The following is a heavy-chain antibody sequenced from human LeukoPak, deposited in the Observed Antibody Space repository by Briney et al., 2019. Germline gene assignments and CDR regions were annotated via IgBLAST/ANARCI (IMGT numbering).Heavy chain of an antibody. J-gene: IGHJ4*02. Sequence: ASVTVSCKASGYTFTDYYIHWVRQAPGQGLEWMGWINPNSGGTNYAQKFQERVTITRDMSTSTAYMELSSLRSEDTAVYYCAASNDPPVDYWGQGTLVTVSS. D-gene: IGHD2-8*01. CDR1: GYTFTDYY. V-gene: IGHV1-2*02. CDR2: INPNSGGT. CDR3: AASNDPPVDY.